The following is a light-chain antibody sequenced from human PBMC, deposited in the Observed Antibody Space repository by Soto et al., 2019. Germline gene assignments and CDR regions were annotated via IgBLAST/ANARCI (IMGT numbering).Light chain of an antibody. J-gene: IGLJ1*01. Sequence: QSALXQPASVSGSPGQSITISCTGTCSDVGGYNYVSWYQQHPGKAPKLIIYDVTNRPSGVSNRFSGSKSGNTASLTISGLQAEDEADYYCSSYTSSSTYVFGTGTKVTVL. CDR2: DVT. CDR3: SSYTSSSTYV. V-gene: IGLV2-14*01. CDR1: CSDVGGYNY.